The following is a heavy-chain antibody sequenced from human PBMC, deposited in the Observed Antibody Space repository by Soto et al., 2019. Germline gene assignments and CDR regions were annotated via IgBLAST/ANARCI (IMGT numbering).Heavy chain of an antibody. D-gene: IGHD3-22*01. CDR3: ARGPRGSGITTIVVVTKTFDY. CDR2: INHSGST. CDR1: GGSFSGYY. J-gene: IGHJ4*02. Sequence: QVQLQQWGAGLLKPSETLSLTRAVYGGSFSGYYWSWIRQPPGKGLEWIGEINHSGSTNYNPSLKSRVTISVDTSKNQFSLKLSSVTAADTAVYYCARGPRGSGITTIVVVTKTFDYWGQGTLVTVSS. V-gene: IGHV4-34*01.